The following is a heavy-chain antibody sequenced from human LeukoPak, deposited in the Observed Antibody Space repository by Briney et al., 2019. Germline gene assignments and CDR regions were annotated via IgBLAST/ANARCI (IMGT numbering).Heavy chain of an antibody. V-gene: IGHV3-9*01. CDR3: AKAVTGDDAFDI. D-gene: IGHD7-27*01. CDR2: ISWNSGSI. CDR1: GFTFDDYA. J-gene: IGHJ3*02. Sequence: GGSLRLSCAASGFTFDDYAMHWVRQAPGKGLEWVSGISWNSGSIGYADSVKGRFTISRDNAKNSLYLQMNSLRAEDTALYYCAKAVTGDDAFDIWGQGTMVTVSS.